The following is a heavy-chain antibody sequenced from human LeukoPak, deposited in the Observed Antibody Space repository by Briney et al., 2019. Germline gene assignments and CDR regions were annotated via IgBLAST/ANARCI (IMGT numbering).Heavy chain of an antibody. V-gene: IGHV1-69*04. CDR3: ARSPTSVLRFLEWPHFDY. D-gene: IGHD3-3*01. Sequence: SVKVSCKASGGTFSSYAISWVRQAPGQGLEWMGRIIPILGIANYAQKFQGRVTITADKSTSTAYMELSSLRSEDTAVYYCARSPTSVLRFLEWPHFDYWGQGTLVTVSS. J-gene: IGHJ4*02. CDR1: GGTFSSYA. CDR2: IIPILGIA.